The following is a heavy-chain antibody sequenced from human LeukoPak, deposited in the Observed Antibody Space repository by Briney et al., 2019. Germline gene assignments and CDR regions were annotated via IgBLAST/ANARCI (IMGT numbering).Heavy chain of an antibody. CDR3: ARGGESRALLQH. Sequence: PGGSLRLSCAASGFTFRVYAMHWVRQAPGKGLEWVANIKPDGTEKDCVESVKGRFTISRDNAKNSVYLQMNSLRVEDTALYYCARGGESRALLQHWGQGTLVTVSS. CDR1: GFTFRVYA. J-gene: IGHJ4*02. D-gene: IGHD6-6*01. V-gene: IGHV3-7*04. CDR2: IKPDGTEK.